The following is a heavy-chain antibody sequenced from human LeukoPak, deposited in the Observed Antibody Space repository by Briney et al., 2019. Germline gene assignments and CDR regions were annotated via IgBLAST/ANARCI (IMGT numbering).Heavy chain of an antibody. CDR1: GFTFTSSA. J-gene: IGHJ5*02. CDR2: IVVGSGNT. D-gene: IGHD3-3*01. Sequence: SVKVSCKASGFTFTSSAMQWVRQARGQRLEWIGWIVVGSGNTNYAQKLQERVTITRDMSTSTAYMELSSLRSQHTAVYYRAAEPFWSDYPNWFDPWGQTTLVTLS. V-gene: IGHV1-58*02. CDR3: AAEPFWSDYPNWFDP.